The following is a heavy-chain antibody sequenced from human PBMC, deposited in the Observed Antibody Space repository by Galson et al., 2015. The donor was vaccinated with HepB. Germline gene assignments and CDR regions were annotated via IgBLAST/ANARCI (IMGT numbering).Heavy chain of an antibody. CDR3: ASFGGSYIGG. D-gene: IGHD3-16*01. CDR1: GFSVNDNN. CDR2: VHGNGDI. J-gene: IGHJ1*01. V-gene: IGHV3-53*01. Sequence: SLRLSCAASGFSVNDNNMCWVRQAPGKGLEWVSVVHGNGDIYSVDSVKGRFSTSRDIRMNTMSLHMKSLRAEVTAMYYCASFGGSYIGGWGQGTLVTVSS.